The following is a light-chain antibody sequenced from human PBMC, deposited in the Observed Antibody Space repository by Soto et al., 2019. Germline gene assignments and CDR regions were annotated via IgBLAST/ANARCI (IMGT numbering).Light chain of an antibody. CDR2: GAS. CDR3: QQYGSSPRT. Sequence: EIVLTQSPGTLSLSPGERTTLSCRASQSGSSSYLAWYQQKPGQAPRLFIYGASSRATGIPDRFSGSGSGTAFTLTISRLEPEDFAVYYCQQYGSSPRTFGQGTKVEIK. CDR1: QSGSSSY. V-gene: IGKV3-20*01. J-gene: IGKJ1*01.